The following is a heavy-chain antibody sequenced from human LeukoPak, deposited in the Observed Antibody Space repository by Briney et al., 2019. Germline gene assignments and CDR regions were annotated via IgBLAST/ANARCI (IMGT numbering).Heavy chain of an antibody. CDR3: AKDRGDYGDYVY. Sequence: GGTLRLSCAASGFTFSTFAMSWVRQAPGKGLEWVSTISGSGASTYYADSVKGRFTISRDNSKNTLYLQMNSLRAEDTAIYYCAKDRGDYGDYVYWGQGTLVTVSS. D-gene: IGHD4-17*01. CDR2: ISGSGAST. V-gene: IGHV3-23*01. CDR1: GFTFSTFA. J-gene: IGHJ4*02.